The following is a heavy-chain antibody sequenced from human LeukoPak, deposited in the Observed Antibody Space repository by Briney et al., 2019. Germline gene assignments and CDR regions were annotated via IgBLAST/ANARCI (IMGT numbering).Heavy chain of an antibody. CDR1: GFTFSSYG. Sequence: QAGGSLRLSCAASGFTFSSYGMSWVRQAPRKGLEWVSAISGSGGSTYYADSVKGRFTISRDNSKNTLYLQMNSLRAEDTAVYYCAKVRLGNAGFDYWGQGTLVTVSS. CDR3: AKVRLGNAGFDY. J-gene: IGHJ4*02. V-gene: IGHV3-23*01. CDR2: ISGSGGST. D-gene: IGHD3-9*01.